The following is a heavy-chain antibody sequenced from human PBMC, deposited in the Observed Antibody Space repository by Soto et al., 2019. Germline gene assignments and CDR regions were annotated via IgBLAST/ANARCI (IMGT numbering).Heavy chain of an antibody. Sequence: VQLLESGGGLVQPGGSLRLACTASGFTFNHYAMSWVRQAPGKGLEWVSAVSGRGGSTKYADSVKGRFIISRDNSNSTRYLQMDSLRGEATAVYYCAKDSTVTTSLYFYYYGFDVWGQGTTVTVSS. CDR1: GFTFNHYA. J-gene: IGHJ6*01. CDR3: AKDSTVTTSLYFYYYGFDV. V-gene: IGHV3-23*01. CDR2: VSGRGGST. D-gene: IGHD4-17*01.